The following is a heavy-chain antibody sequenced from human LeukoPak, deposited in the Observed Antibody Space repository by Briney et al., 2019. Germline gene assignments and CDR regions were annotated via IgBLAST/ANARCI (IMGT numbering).Heavy chain of an antibody. CDR3: ARDLVDIVVVPAAILGWFDP. CDR1: GGTFSSYA. CDR2: IIPIFGTA. J-gene: IGHJ5*02. V-gene: IGHV1-69*13. Sequence: GASVKVSCKASGGTFSSYAIGWVRQAPGQGLEWMGGIIPIFGTANYAQKFQGRVTIAADESTSTAYMELSSLRSEDTAVYYCARDLVDIVVVPAAILGWFDPWGQGTLVTVSS. D-gene: IGHD2-2*02.